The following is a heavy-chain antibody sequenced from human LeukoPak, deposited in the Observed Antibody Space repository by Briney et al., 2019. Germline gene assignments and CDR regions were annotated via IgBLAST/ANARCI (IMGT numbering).Heavy chain of an antibody. J-gene: IGHJ5*02. D-gene: IGHD2-2*01. CDR1: GGTFSSYA. CDR3: ARDYIPCSSTSCYNWFDP. Sequence: GSSVKVSCKASGGTFSSYAISWVRQAPGQGLEWMGGIIPIFGTANYAQKFQGRVTITADESTSTAYMELSSLRSEDTAVYYCARDYIPCSSTSCYNWFDPWGQGTLVTVSS. CDR2: IIPIFGTA. V-gene: IGHV1-69*01.